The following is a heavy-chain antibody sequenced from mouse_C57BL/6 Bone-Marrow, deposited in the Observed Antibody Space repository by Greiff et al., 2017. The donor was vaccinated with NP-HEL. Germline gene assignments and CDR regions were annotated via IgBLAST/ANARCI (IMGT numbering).Heavy chain of an antibody. CDR2: IWGVGST. D-gene: IGHD2-5*01. V-gene: IGHV2-6*01. Sequence: QVQLKESGPGLVAPSQSLSITCTVSGFSLTSYGVDWVRQSPGKGLEWLGVIWGVGSTNYNSALKSRLSISKDNSKSQVFLKMNSLQTDDTAMYYCASLYYSKLAWFAYWGQGTLVTVSA. CDR3: ASLYYSKLAWFAY. J-gene: IGHJ3*01. CDR1: GFSLTSYG.